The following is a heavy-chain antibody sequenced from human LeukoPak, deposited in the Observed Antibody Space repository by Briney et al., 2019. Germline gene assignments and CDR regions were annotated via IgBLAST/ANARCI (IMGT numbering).Heavy chain of an antibody. CDR1: GFTLDSYA. V-gene: IGHV3-30-3*01. Sequence: PGGSLRLSCAASGFTLDSYAMQWVRQAPDKGPEWVAVISSDGSIECYADSVKGRFTISRDNSKNTLYLQMNSLRGEDTAVYYCVRGRYSPDPWGQGTLVTVSS. D-gene: IGHD5-18*01. CDR3: VRGRYSPDP. CDR2: ISSDGSIE. J-gene: IGHJ5*02.